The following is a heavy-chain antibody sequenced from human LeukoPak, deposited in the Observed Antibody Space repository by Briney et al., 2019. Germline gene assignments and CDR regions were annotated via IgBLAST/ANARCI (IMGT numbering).Heavy chain of an antibody. J-gene: IGHJ4*02. D-gene: IGHD6-13*01. Sequence: GGSLRLSCVVSGIPFSDFYMNWIRQAPGKGLEWISYVSSSSSYTDYAESVKGRFTISRDNAKSVLYLEMSDLRVEDTAVYYCAAGTAADYWGQGTLVIVSS. CDR3: AAGTAADY. V-gene: IGHV3-11*03. CDR2: VSSSSSYT. CDR1: GIPFSDFY.